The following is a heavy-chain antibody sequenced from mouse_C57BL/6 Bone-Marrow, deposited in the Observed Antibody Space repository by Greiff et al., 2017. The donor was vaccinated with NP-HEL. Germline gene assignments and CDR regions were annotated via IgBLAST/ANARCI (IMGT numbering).Heavy chain of an antibody. CDR1: GFTFSDYG. V-gene: IGHV5-17*01. CDR3: ARLDYGSSYEYFDV. D-gene: IGHD1-1*01. J-gene: IGHJ1*03. Sequence: EVQRVESGGGLVKPGGSLKLSCAASGFTFSDYGMHWVRQAPEKGLEWVAYISSGSSTIYYADTVKGRFTISRDNAKNTLFLQMTSLRSEDTAMYYCARLDYGSSYEYFDVWGTGTTVTVSS. CDR2: ISSGSSTI.